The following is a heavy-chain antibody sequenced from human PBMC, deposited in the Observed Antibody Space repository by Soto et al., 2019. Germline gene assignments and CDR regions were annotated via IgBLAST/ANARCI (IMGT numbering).Heavy chain of an antibody. Sequence: QVQLVQSGTEVKKPGASEMISCTASGYTFTDFYMHWVRQAPGQGLEWMGVINPSGGSTDFAQNFQGRVTITRDTSTSTVYMELSSLRSEDTAVYYCARTTIAAASPFQHWGQGTLVTVSS. CDR1: GYTFTDFY. J-gene: IGHJ1*01. V-gene: IGHV1-46*01. D-gene: IGHD6-25*01. CDR3: ARTTIAAASPFQH. CDR2: INPSGGST.